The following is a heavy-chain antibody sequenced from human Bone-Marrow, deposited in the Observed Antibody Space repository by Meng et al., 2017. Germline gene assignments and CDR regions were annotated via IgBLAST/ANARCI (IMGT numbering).Heavy chain of an antibody. D-gene: IGHD6-13*01. CDR2: INSNSGGT. CDR1: AGTFTGSY. CDR3: ARAGHSSSWYLYLDY. J-gene: IGHJ4*02. V-gene: IGHV1-2*06. Sequence: ASALIFCKASAGTFTGSYMHWVLQAPGQRLLWMGRINSNSGGTNYAQKFQGRVTMTRDTSISTAYMELSRLRSDDTAVYYCARAGHSSSWYLYLDYWGQGTLVTVSS.